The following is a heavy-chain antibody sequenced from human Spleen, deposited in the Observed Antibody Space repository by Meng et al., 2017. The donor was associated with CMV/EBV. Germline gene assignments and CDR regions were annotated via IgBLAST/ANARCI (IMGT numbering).Heavy chain of an antibody. CDR3: ARDRTPMDYYYYVMDV. CDR1: GCTFSNYW. J-gene: IGHJ6*02. CDR2: ISYDGFSK. D-gene: IGHD5-18*01. Sequence: GGSLRLSCAASGCTFSNYWMSWVRRAPGKGLEWVAVISYDGFSKYHTESVKGRFSIFRDNSKNSLHLQMNSLRVEDTAVYYCARDRTPMDYYYYVMDVWGQGTTVTVSS. V-gene: IGHV3-30-3*01.